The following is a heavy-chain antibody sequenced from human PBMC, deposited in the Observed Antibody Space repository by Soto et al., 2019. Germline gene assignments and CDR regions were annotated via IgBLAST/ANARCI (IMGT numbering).Heavy chain of an antibody. CDR3: VRDKDRQQLGGNYYYILDV. V-gene: IGHV1-69*12. J-gene: IGHJ6*02. D-gene: IGHD3-3*02. CDR2: IMPIFATP. Sequence: QVQLMQSGAEVKKPGSSVKVSCKASGGTFSTSAISWVRQAPGEGLEWVGGIMPIFATPDYAQKFQGRVTISADESTATAYLELTSLTTDATAVYYCVRDKDRQQLGGNYYYILDVWGQGTAITVSS. CDR1: GGTFSTSA.